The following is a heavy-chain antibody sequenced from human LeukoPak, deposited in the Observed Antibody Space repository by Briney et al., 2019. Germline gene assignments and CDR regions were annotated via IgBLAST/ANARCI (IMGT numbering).Heavy chain of an antibody. CDR3: AKSNGYGLIDI. J-gene: IGHJ3*02. D-gene: IGHD3-22*01. CDR1: GYSISSGYY. Sequence: SETLSLTCTVSGYSISSGYYWGWIRQPPGKWLEWIGSIYHSGSTYYNPSLKSRVTISVDTSKNQFSLKLNSVTAAGTAVYYCAKSNGYGLIDIWGQGTMVTVSS. CDR2: IYHSGST. V-gene: IGHV4-38-2*02.